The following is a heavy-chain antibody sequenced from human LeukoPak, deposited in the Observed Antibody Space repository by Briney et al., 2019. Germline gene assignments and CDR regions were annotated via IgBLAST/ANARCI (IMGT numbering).Heavy chain of an antibody. V-gene: IGHV3-66*01. CDR2: MDSGGTT. Sequence: GGSLRLSCAASGITVTNDYINWVRQAPGKGLEWVSVMDSGGTTYYADSVKGRFTISRDSSKNTVYLQMNSLTAADTAMYYCARDQGYGDNSGGYWGQGTLVTVSS. CDR1: GITVTNDY. J-gene: IGHJ4*02. CDR3: ARDQGYGDNSGGY. D-gene: IGHD4-23*01.